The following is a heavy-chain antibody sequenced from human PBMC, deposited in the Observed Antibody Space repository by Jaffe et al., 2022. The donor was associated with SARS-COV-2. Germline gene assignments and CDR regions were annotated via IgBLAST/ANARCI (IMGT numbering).Heavy chain of an antibody. J-gene: IGHJ4*02. CDR3: AKAPSAIEGDY. CDR2: ISGSGGST. CDR1: GLTFSRYA. D-gene: IGHD2-21*01. V-gene: IGHV3-23*01. Sequence: EVQLLESGGGLVQPGGSLRLSCAASGLTFSRYAMSWVRQGPGKGLEWVSVISGSGGSTYYADSVKGRFTISRDNSENTLYLQMHSLRAEDTAVYYCAKAPSAIEGDYWGQGTLVTVSS.